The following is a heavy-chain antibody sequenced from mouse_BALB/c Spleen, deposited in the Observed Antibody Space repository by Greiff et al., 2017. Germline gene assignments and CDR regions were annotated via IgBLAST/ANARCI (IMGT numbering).Heavy chain of an antibody. V-gene: IGHV1-5*01. CDR3: HYYGDAMDY. CDR1: GYTFTSYW. CDR2: IYPGNSDT. D-gene: IGHD1-2*01. J-gene: IGHJ4*01. Sequence: VPLQQSGTVLVRPGASVKMSCKASGYTFTSYWMHWVKQRPGQGLEWIGAIYPGNSDTSYNQKFKGKTKLTAVTSSRTAYMELSSLTYEDSAVSYCHYYGDAMDYWGQGTSVTVSS.